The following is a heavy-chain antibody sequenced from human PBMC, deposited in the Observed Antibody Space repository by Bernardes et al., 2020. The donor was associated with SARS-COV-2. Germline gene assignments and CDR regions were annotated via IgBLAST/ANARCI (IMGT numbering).Heavy chain of an antibody. D-gene: IGHD2-15*01. Sequence: VGSLRLSCVASGFTFSDYAMHWVRQAPGKGLEWVAVIWYDGTGKYYEDSVKGRFTISRDNSKNTLYLQMNSLRVEDTAVYYCAREEVGFCSGGSCERSFDYWGQGTLVTVSS. V-gene: IGHV3-33*01. CDR3: AREEVGFCSGGSCERSFDY. CDR2: IWYDGTGK. CDR1: GFTFSDYA. J-gene: IGHJ4*02.